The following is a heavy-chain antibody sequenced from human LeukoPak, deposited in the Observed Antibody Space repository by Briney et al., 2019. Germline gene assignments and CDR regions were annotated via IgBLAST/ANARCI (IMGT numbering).Heavy chain of an antibody. CDR3: ARDRSPAAVWSQLVPYYYYYGMDV. D-gene: IGHD6-13*01. J-gene: IGHJ6*02. CDR2: IIPIFGTA. CDR1: GGTFSSYA. V-gene: IGHV1-69*13. Sequence: SVKVSCKASGGTFSSYAISWGRQAPGQGLEWMGGIIPIFGTANYAQKFQGRVTITADESTSTAYMELSSLRSEDTAVYYCARDRSPAAVWSQLVPYYYYYGMDVWGQGTTVTVSS.